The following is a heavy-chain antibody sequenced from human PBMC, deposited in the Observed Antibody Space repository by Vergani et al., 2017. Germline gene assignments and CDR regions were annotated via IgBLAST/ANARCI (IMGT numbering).Heavy chain of an antibody. CDR3: ARDLSYSTAWPFFDS. CDR1: GFDFSQAW. D-gene: IGHD4-11*01. V-gene: IGHV3-15*01. J-gene: IGHJ4*02. CDR2: SKPKTEGGTT. Sequence: EVRLVESGGGLVKPGGSLRLSCQVSGFDFSQAWMNWVRQSPGKGLEYIGLSKPKTEGGTTHYNTAMKGRVTISRDSSKTLYLQMDSLRVEDTAMYFCARDLSYSTAWPFFDSRGQGTLVTVSS.